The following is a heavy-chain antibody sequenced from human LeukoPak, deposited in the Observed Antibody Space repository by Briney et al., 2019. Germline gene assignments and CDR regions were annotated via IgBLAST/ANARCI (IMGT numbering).Heavy chain of an antibody. V-gene: IGHV4-61*02. Sequence: SQTLSLTCTVSGDSTSSGSYYWSWIRQPAGKGLEWIGRIYTSGTTDYSPFLKSRVTISLDTSKNQLSLKLTSVTAADTAKYYCVREGGGSGWYNWFDPWGQGTLVTVSS. J-gene: IGHJ5*02. CDR2: IYTSGTT. CDR1: GDSTSSGSYY. CDR3: VREGGGSGWYNWFDP. D-gene: IGHD6-13*01.